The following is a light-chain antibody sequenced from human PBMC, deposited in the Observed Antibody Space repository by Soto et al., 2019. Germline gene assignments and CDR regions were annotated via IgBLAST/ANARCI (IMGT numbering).Light chain of an antibody. CDR3: SSYTNSSTLVG. Sequence: QSALTQPASVSGSPGQSITISCTGTSSDVGGYNFVSWYQHHPGKAPKLIIYEVSNRPSGVSNRFSASKSGNTASLTISGLQAEDEADYYCSSYTNSSTLVGSGGGTQLTVL. V-gene: IGLV2-14*01. CDR2: EVS. J-gene: IGLJ2*01. CDR1: SSDVGGYNF.